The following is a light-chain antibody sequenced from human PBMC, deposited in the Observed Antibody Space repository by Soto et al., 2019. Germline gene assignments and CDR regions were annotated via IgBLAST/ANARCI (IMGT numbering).Light chain of an antibody. CDR2: KAS. Sequence: DIQMTQSPSTLSASVGDGVTITCRASQSISSWLAWYQQKPGKAPKVLIYKASSLESGVPSRFSGSGSGTEFTLTISSLQPDDFATYYCQQYDSYSEAFGQGTKV. CDR3: QQYDSYSEA. CDR1: QSISSW. V-gene: IGKV1-5*03. J-gene: IGKJ1*01.